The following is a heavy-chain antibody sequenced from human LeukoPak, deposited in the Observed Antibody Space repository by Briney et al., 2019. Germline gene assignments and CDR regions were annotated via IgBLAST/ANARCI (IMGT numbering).Heavy chain of an antibody. V-gene: IGHV4-61*02. CDR3: ARDAVEYSSSDWFDP. J-gene: IGHJ5*02. CDR1: GGSISSGSYY. CDR2: IYTSGST. Sequence: SETLSLTCTVSGGSISSGSYYWSWIRQSAGKGLEWIGRIYTSGSTNYNPSLKSRVTISVDTSKNQFSLKLSSVTAADTAVYYCARDAVEYSSSDWFDPWGQGTLVTVSS. D-gene: IGHD6-6*01.